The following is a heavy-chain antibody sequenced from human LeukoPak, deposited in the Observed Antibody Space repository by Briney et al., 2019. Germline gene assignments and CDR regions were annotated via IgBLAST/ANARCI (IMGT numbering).Heavy chain of an antibody. D-gene: IGHD2-2*01. CDR3: ARERSGSSCQDC. Sequence: GGSLRLSCAASGFTFSSYWMSWLRQAPGKGLEWVPNIKQDGSEKSYVDSVRGRFTISRDNAKNSLYLQINGLRAEDTAVYYCARERSGSSCQDCWGRGTLVTVSS. CDR1: GFTFSSYW. V-gene: IGHV3-7*01. J-gene: IGHJ4*02. CDR2: IKQDGSEK.